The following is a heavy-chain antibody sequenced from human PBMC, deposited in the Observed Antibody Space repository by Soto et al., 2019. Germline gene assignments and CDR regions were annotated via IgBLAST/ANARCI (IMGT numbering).Heavy chain of an antibody. CDR2: IISTSTYI. CDR1: GFTFSSYS. Sequence: GGSLRLSCAASGFTFSSYSMNWVRQAPGKGLEWVSSIISTSTYIYYADSLKGRFTISRDNAKNSLYLQMNSLRAEDTAVYYCARVEGSGSRHYDGMDVWGRGTTVTVSS. CDR3: ARVEGSGSRHYDGMDV. D-gene: IGHD3-10*01. V-gene: IGHV3-21*01. J-gene: IGHJ6*02.